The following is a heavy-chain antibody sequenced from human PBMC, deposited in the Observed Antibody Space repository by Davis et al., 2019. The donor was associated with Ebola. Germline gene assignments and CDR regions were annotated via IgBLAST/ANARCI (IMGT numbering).Heavy chain of an antibody. Sequence: GESLKISCQVSGYSFTTYWIGWVRQMPGKGLEWMGIIFPGDSDTKYNPSFQGQVTISADKSISTAYLQWNSLKASDTAIYYCVRRARYILGTSGALYYYGMDVWGQGTTVTVSS. CDR1: GYSFTTYW. CDR3: VRRARYILGTSGALYYYGMDV. CDR2: IFPGDSDT. J-gene: IGHJ6*02. V-gene: IGHV5-51*01. D-gene: IGHD3-9*01.